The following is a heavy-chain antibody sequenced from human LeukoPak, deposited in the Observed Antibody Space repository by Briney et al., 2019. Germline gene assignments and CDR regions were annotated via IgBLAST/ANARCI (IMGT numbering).Heavy chain of an antibody. Sequence: GASVKVSCKASGYTFTSYDINAVRQATGQGLEWMGGMSRNSGNTGYAQELEGSVTMTRNTSISTAYMKLSSLRSEDTAVYYCASAQLGGYPRIDAFDIWGQGTMVTVSS. J-gene: IGHJ3*02. V-gene: IGHV1-8*01. D-gene: IGHD3-22*01. CDR3: ASAQLGGYPRIDAFDI. CDR2: MSRNSGNT. CDR1: GYTFTSYD.